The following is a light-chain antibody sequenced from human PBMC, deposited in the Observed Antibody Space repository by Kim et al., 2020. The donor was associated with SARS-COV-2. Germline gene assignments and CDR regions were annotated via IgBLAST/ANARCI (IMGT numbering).Light chain of an antibody. V-gene: IGLV3-9*01. Sequence: SYELTQPLSVSVALGQTARITCGVNNIGSKDVLWYQQKPGQAPVLVIYTDTNRPSGIPERFSGSNSGNTATLTISRAQAGDEADYYCQVWDSSTWVFGGG. CDR2: TDT. CDR3: QVWDSSTWV. J-gene: IGLJ3*02. CDR1: NIGSKD.